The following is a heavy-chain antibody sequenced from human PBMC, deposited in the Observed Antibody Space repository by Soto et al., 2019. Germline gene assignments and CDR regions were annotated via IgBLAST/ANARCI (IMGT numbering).Heavy chain of an antibody. Sequence: QVQLVQSGAEVKKPGASVKVSCKTSGYTFNEYYIHWMRQVPGQGPEWMGWINPNSGGTKYAKKFPGVITMTSDTSTSTTFMELRRLRSDDTAMYYCAGRLGGGGDYFYGMDVWGQGTAVIVSS. CDR3: AGRLGGGGDYFYGMDV. V-gene: IGHV1-2*02. CDR2: INPNSGGT. J-gene: IGHJ6*02. CDR1: GYTFNEYY. D-gene: IGHD3-10*01.